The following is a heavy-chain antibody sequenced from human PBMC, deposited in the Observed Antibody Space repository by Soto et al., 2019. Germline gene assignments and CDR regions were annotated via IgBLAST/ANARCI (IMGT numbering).Heavy chain of an antibody. J-gene: IGHJ3*02. Sequence: PSETLSLTCTVSGGSISSGDYYWSWIRQPPGKGLEWIGYIYYSGSTYYNPSLKSRVTISVDTSKNQFSLKLSSVTAADTAVYYCARDDYYDSSGYYYVGAFAIWGQGTMVTVSS. CDR1: GGSISSGDYY. V-gene: IGHV4-30-4*01. CDR3: ARDDYYDSSGYYYVGAFAI. D-gene: IGHD3-22*01. CDR2: IYYSGST.